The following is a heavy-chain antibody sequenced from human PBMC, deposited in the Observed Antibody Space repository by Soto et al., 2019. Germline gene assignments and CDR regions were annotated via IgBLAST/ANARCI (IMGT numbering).Heavy chain of an antibody. CDR2: IWYDGSNK. CDR1: GFTFSSYG. CDR3: ARDTGGSSDPYYFDY. V-gene: IGHV3-33*01. D-gene: IGHD6-6*01. J-gene: IGHJ4*02. Sequence: LRLSCAASGFTFSSYGMHWVRQAPGKGLEWVAVIWYDGSNKYYADSVKGRFTISRDNSKNTLYLQMNSLRAEDTAVYYCARDTGGSSDPYYFDYWGQGTLVTVSS.